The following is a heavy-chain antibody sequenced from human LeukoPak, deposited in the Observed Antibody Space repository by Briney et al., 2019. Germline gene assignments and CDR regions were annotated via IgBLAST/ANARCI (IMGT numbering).Heavy chain of an antibody. V-gene: IGHV4-31*03. D-gene: IGHD2-2*01. J-gene: IGHJ4*02. CDR1: GGSISSGGYY. CDR2: IYYSGST. CDR3: AREILCSSTSCYPY. Sequence: SETLSLTCTVSGGSISSGGYYWSWIRQHPGKGLEWIGYIYYSGSTYYNPSLKSRVTISVDTSKNQFSLKLSSVTAADTAVYYCAREILCSSTSCYPYWGQGTLVTVSS.